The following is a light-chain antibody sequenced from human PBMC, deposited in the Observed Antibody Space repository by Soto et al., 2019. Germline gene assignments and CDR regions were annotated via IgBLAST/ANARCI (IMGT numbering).Light chain of an antibody. CDR1: SSDVGGYNY. J-gene: IGLJ1*01. CDR2: DVS. Sequence: QSVLTQPASVSGSPGQSITISCTGTSSDVGGYNYVSWYQHHPGKAPKLILYDVSNRPSGVSDRFSGSKSGNTASLTISGLQTEDEADYYCSSYTTSSTYVFGTGTKVTVL. CDR3: SSYTTSSTYV. V-gene: IGLV2-14*03.